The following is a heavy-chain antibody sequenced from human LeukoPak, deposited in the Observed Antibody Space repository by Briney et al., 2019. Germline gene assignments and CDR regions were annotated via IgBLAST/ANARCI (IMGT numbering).Heavy chain of an antibody. CDR2: IYYSGST. CDR1: GGSISSYY. J-gene: IGHJ4*02. Sequence: PSETLSLTCTVSGGSISSYYWSWIRQPPGKGLEWIGYIYYSGSTNYNPSLKSRVTISVDTSKNQFSLKLSSVTAADTAVYYCARWGFAPGTYYFDYWGQGTLVTVSS. V-gene: IGHV4-59*01. D-gene: IGHD3-10*01. CDR3: ARWGFAPGTYYFDY.